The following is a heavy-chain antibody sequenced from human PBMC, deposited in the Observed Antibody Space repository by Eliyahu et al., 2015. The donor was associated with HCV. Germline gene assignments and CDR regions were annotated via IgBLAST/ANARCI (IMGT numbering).Heavy chain of an antibody. D-gene: IGHD6-19*01. CDR2: ISXSSDTI. V-gene: IGHV3-48*01. CDR3: ARRLGASAWQWLY. CDR1: GFTFSNYN. Sequence: EVQLVESGGGLVQPGGSLRLSCAASGFTFSNYNMNWVRQTPGKGLEWVSYISXSSDTIYYADSVKGRFTISRDNAKNSLYLQMNGMRAEDTAVYYCARRLGASAWQWLYWGQGTLVTVSS. J-gene: IGHJ4*02.